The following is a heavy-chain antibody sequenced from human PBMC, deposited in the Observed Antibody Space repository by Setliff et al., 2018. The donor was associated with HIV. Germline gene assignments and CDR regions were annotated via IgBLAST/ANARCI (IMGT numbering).Heavy chain of an antibody. J-gene: IGHJ4*02. D-gene: IGHD2-15*01. V-gene: IGHV3-9*01. CDR3: ARTAGYCSGGSCSDY. CDR2: ISWNSGSM. Sequence: GGSLRLSCTVSGFTFSDYAMHWVRQAPGKGLEWVSGISWNSGSMGYADSVKGRFTISRDNAKNSLYLQMNSLRAEDTAVYYCARTAGYCSGGSCSDYWGQGIPVTVSS. CDR1: GFTFSDYA.